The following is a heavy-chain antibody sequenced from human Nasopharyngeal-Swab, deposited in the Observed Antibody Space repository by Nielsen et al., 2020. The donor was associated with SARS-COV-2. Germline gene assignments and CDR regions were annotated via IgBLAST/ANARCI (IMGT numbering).Heavy chain of an antibody. D-gene: IGHD3-10*01. Sequence: ASVKVSCKASGYTFTGYYMHWVRQAPGQGLEWMGRINPNSGGTNYAQKFQGRVTMTRDTSVSTAHMELSSLRSEDTAVYYCATGPGSGSSTTGWFDPWGQGTLVTVSS. V-gene: IGHV1-2*06. CDR2: INPNSGGT. J-gene: IGHJ5*02. CDR1: GYTFTGYY. CDR3: ATGPGSGSSTTGWFDP.